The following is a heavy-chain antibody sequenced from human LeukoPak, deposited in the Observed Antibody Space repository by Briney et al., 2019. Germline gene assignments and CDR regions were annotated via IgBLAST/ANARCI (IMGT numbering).Heavy chain of an antibody. CDR3: ARPYSTARSYEFFQH. Sequence: ASVKVSCKASGYTFPNYAINWVRQAPGQGLEWMGWINTNTGNPTYAQGFTGRFVFSLDTSVSTAYLQISSLKAEDTAVYYCARPYSTARSYEFFQHWGQGTLVTVSS. D-gene: IGHD6-13*01. CDR2: INTNTGNP. V-gene: IGHV7-4-1*02. J-gene: IGHJ1*01. CDR1: GYTFPNYA.